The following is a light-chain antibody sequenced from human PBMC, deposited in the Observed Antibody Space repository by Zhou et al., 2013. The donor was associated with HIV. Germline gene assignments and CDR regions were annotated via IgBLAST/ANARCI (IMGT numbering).Light chain of an antibody. CDR3: QQLYGYPFT. Sequence: DIQLTQSPSFLSASVGDRVTITCRASQGIASSVAWYQQKPGIAPKLLIYAASTLQSGVPSRFSGSGSGTEFTLTISSLQPEDFATYYCQQLYGYPFTFGQGTRLEI. CDR1: QGIASS. J-gene: IGKJ5*01. CDR2: AAS. V-gene: IGKV1-9*01.